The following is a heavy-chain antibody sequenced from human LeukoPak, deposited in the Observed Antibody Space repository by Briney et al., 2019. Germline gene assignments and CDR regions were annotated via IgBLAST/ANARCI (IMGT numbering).Heavy chain of an antibody. V-gene: IGHV3-53*01. J-gene: IGHJ4*02. CDR1: GFTVSNNS. D-gene: IGHD4/OR15-4a*01. Sequence: SGGSLRLSCAASGFTVSNNSMSWVRQAPGKGLEWVSFIYSDNTHYSDSVKGRFTISRDNSKNTLYLQMNSLRAEDTAVYYCARRAGAYSHPYDYWGQGTLVTVSS. CDR2: IYSDNT. CDR3: ARRAGAYSHPYDY.